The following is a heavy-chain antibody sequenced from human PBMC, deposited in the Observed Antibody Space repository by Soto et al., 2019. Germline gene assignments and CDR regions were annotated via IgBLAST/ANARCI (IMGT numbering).Heavy chain of an antibody. CDR2: IFPGDSDT. V-gene: IGHV5-51*01. Sequence: AESLKISCKGSGYNFANFWIGWVRQMPGKGLEWMGMIFPGDSDTKNSPSLEGQITMSVDKSDSSAYLQWRSLKASDTAIYYCAAGYSTGLDAFDIWGQGTMVTVSS. D-gene: IGHD2-8*02. J-gene: IGHJ3*02. CDR3: AAGYSTGLDAFDI. CDR1: GYNFANFW.